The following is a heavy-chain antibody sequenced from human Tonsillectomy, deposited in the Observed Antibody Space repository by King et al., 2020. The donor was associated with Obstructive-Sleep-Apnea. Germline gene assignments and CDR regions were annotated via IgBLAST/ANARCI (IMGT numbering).Heavy chain of an antibody. Sequence: VQLQESGPGLVKPSETLSLTCTVSGGSINTTNYYWGWIRQPPGKGLEWIASIYFSGSTYYNPSLRSRVTISLDTSKNQFSLKLSSVTAADTAVYYCACRFDYWGQGTLVTVSS. CDR3: ACRFDY. CDR2: IYFSGST. CDR1: GGSINTTNYY. V-gene: IGHV4-39*07. J-gene: IGHJ4*02.